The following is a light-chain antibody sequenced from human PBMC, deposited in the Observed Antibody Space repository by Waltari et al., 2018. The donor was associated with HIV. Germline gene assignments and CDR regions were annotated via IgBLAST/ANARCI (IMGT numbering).Light chain of an antibody. V-gene: IGLV2-23*01. CDR3: CSYAGSSTPNWV. Sequence: QSALTQPASVSGSPGPSITISCTGTSSDVGSYNLVSWYQQHPGKAPKRMIYEGSKRPSGVSKRVSGSKSGNTACLTIAGLQAEDEADYYCCSYAGSSTPNWVFGGGTKLTVL. CDR1: SSDVGSYNL. CDR2: EGS. J-gene: IGLJ3*02.